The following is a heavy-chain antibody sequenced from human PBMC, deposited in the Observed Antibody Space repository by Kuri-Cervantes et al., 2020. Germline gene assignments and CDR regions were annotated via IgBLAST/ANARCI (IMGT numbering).Heavy chain of an antibody. D-gene: IGHD5-24*01. Sequence: GESLKISCAASGFTLSNYWMTWVRQAPGKGLEWVASIKEDGSEKNYVDSVKDRFTISRDNAENSVYLQMNSLRVEDTAVYYCARTPEMAIYFDYWGQGTLVTVSS. J-gene: IGHJ4*02. CDR3: ARTPEMAIYFDY. CDR1: GFTLSNYW. V-gene: IGHV3-7*01. CDR2: IKEDGSEK.